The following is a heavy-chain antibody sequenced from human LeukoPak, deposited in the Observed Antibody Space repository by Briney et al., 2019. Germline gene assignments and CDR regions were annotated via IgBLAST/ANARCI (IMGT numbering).Heavy chain of an antibody. CDR2: ISGSGGST. D-gene: IGHD2-2*01. J-gene: IGHJ4*02. Sequence: GGSLRPSCAASGFTFTTYAMSWVRQAPGKGLEWVSGISGSGGSTYLADSVKGRFTISRDNSNNTLYLQMNSLRAEDTAVYYFAKEWGSYKSSRHTFWGQGTLVAVSS. CDR1: GFTFTTYA. CDR3: AKEWGSYKSSRHTF. V-gene: IGHV3-23*01.